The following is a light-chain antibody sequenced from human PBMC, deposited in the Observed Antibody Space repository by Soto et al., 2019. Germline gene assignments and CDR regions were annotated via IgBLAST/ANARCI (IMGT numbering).Light chain of an antibody. Sequence: DIQMTQSPSSLSASVGDTVTITCQASQAITNHLNWYQQKPGKAPNLLIYEASHLETGVPSRFSGSGSGTYFTLTISSLQPEDIATYYCQKYDDVPQFGPGTKVDF. J-gene: IGKJ3*01. CDR1: QAITNH. CDR3: QKYDDVPQ. V-gene: IGKV1-33*01. CDR2: EAS.